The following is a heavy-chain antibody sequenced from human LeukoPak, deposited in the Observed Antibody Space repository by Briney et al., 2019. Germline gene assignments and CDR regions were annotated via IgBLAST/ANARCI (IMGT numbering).Heavy chain of an antibody. CDR1: GGSISSSSYY. CDR3: ATSWIQLWPSKDDAFDI. J-gene: IGHJ3*02. Sequence: PSETLSLTCTVSGGSISSSSYYWGWTRQPPGKGLEWIGSIYYGGSTYYNPSLKSRVTISVDTSKNQFSLKLSSVTAADTAVYYCATSWIQLWPSKDDAFDIWGQGTMVTVSS. CDR2: IYYGGST. D-gene: IGHD5-18*01. V-gene: IGHV4-39*01.